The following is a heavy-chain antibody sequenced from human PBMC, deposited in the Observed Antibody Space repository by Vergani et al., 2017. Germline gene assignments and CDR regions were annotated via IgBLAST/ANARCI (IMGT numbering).Heavy chain of an antibody. D-gene: IGHD2-2*01. J-gene: IGHJ3*02. Sequence: QVQLVQSGAEVKKPGSSVKVSCKASGGTFSSYAISWVRQAPGQGLEWMGGIIPIFGTANYAQKFQGRVTITADESTSTAYMELSSLRSEDTAVYYCAIDRNIIVVPAANPFFAIWGQGTMVTVSS. CDR3: AIDRNIIVVPAANPFFAI. V-gene: IGHV1-69*01. CDR1: GGTFSSYA. CDR2: IIPIFGTA.